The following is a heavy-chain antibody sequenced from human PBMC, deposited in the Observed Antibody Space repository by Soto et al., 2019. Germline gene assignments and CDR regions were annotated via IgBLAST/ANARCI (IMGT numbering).Heavy chain of an antibody. D-gene: IGHD5-18*01. CDR3: ATNGYSYGYLAGFDY. CDR1: GGTFSSYA. V-gene: IGHV1-69*13. CDR2: IIPIFGTA. Sequence: ASVKVSCKASGGTFSSYAISWVRQAPGQGLEWMGGIIPIFGTANYAQKFQGRVTITADESTSTAYMELSSLRSEDTAVYYCATNGYSYGYLAGFDYWGQGILVTVSS. J-gene: IGHJ4*02.